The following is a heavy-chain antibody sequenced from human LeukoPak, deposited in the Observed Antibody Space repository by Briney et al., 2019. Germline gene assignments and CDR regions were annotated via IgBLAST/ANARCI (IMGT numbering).Heavy chain of an antibody. Sequence: GGSLRLSCAASGFTFGSYAMSWVRQAPGRGLEWVSAISGCGGSTYYADSVKCRFTTSRDNSKNTLYLQMNSLRAEDTAVYYCAKVLYYYDSSGYYDYWGQGTLVTVSS. D-gene: IGHD3-22*01. J-gene: IGHJ4*02. CDR1: GFTFGSYA. V-gene: IGHV3-23*01. CDR3: AKVLYYYDSSGYYDY. CDR2: ISGCGGST.